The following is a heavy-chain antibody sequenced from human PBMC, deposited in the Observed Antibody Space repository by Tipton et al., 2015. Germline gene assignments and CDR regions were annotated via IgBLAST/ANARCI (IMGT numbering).Heavy chain of an antibody. V-gene: IGHV3-11*04. Sequence: GSLRLSCAASGFTFSDYYVSWIRQAPGKGLEWVSFISTGGRTIYYADSVRGRSTISRDNAKNSLYLQMNSLRAEDTAVYYCARDGQQPPGVDYWGQGTLVTVSS. CDR3: ARDGQQPPGVDY. D-gene: IGHD6-13*01. J-gene: IGHJ4*02. CDR2: ISTGGRTI. CDR1: GFTFSDYY.